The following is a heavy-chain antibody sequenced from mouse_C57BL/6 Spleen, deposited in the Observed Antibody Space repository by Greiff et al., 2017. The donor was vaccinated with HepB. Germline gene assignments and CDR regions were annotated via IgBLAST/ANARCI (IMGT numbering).Heavy chain of an antibody. CDR1: GYTFTSYW. CDR2: IHPNSGST. J-gene: IGHJ4*01. Sequence: QVQLQQPGAELVKPGASVKLSCKASGYTFTSYWMHWVKQRPGQGLEWIGMIHPNSGSTNYNEKFKSKATLTVDKSSSTAYMQLSSLTSEDSAVYYCARSLDWGDYDAMDYWGQGTSVTVSS. CDR3: ARSLDWGDYDAMDY. D-gene: IGHD4-1*01. V-gene: IGHV1-64*01.